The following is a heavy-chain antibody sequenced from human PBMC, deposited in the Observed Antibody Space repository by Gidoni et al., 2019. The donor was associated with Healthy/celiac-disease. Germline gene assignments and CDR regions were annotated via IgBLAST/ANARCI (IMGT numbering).Heavy chain of an antibody. CDR1: GGSFSSSSYY. Sequence: QLQLQESGPGLVKPSETLSLPCTVSGGSFSSSSYYWGWIRQPPGKGLEWIGSIYYSGSTYYNPSLKSRVTISVDRSKNQFSLKRRSVTAADTAVYYCARRRIELDAFDIWGQGTMVTVSS. V-gene: IGHV4-39*01. CDR2: IYYSGST. D-gene: IGHD5-18*01. J-gene: IGHJ3*02. CDR3: ARRRIELDAFDI.